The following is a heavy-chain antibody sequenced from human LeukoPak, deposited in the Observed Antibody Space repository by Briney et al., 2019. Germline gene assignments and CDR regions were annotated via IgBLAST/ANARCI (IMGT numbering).Heavy chain of an antibody. CDR2: IYYSGST. CDR3: ARTNYYFYYMDV. Sequence: SETLSLTCTVSGGSINGNDYYWGWTRQPPGKGLEWIGSIYYSGSTYYNPSLKSRVTISVDTSKNQFFLRLSSVTAADTAMYYRARTNYYFYYMDVWGRGTTVTVSS. D-gene: IGHD2-8*01. V-gene: IGHV4-39*01. CDR1: GGSINGNDYY. J-gene: IGHJ6*03.